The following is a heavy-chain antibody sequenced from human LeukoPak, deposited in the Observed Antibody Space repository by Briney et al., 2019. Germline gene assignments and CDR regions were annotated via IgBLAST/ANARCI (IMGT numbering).Heavy chain of an antibody. D-gene: IGHD2-2*01. CDR3: ARVASNPPYYYYGMDV. CDR1: GFTFISYT. Sequence: PGGSLRLSCAASGFTFISYTMNWVRQAPGKGLEWVSSITGSSTYIYYAASVKGRFTTSRDNAKNSVYLQMKSLRAEDTAVYYCARVASNPPYYYYGMDVWGQGTTVTVSS. CDR2: ITGSSTYI. V-gene: IGHV3-21*01. J-gene: IGHJ6*02.